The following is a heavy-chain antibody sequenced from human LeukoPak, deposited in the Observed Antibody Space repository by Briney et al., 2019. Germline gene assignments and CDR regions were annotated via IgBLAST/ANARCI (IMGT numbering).Heavy chain of an antibody. J-gene: IGHJ4*02. D-gene: IGHD3-9*01. CDR2: ISYDGSNK. Sequence: PGRSLRLSCAASGFTFSSYGMHWVRQAPGKGLEWVAVISYDGSNKYYADSVKGRFTISRDNSKNTLYLQMNSLRAEDTAVYYCAKGLRYFDCLLSRNDYWGQGTLVTVSS. V-gene: IGHV3-30*18. CDR1: GFTFSSYG. CDR3: AKGLRYFDCLLSRNDY.